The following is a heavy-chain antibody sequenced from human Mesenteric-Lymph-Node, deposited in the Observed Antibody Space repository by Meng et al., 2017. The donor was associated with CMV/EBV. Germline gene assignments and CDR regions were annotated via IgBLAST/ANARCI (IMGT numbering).Heavy chain of an antibody. CDR3: AREEGYCSSTSCRLDAFDI. CDR1: GFTFSDYY. V-gene: IGHV3-11*04. CDR2: ISSSGSTI. Sequence: GESLKISCAASGFTFSDYYMSWIRQAPGKGLEWVSYISSSGSTIYYADSVKGRFTTSRDNAKNSLYLQMNSLRAEDTAVYYCAREEGYCSSTSCRLDAFDIWGQGTMVTVSS. J-gene: IGHJ3*02. D-gene: IGHD2-2*01.